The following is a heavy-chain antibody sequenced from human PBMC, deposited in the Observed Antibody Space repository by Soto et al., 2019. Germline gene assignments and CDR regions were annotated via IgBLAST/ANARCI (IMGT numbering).Heavy chain of an antibody. D-gene: IGHD3-10*01. J-gene: IGHJ4*02. V-gene: IGHV3-23*01. Sequence: EVQLLESGGGSVQPGGSLRLSCAASGFTFSRDAMTWVRQAPGKGLEWVSSNSGSGAGTYYADSVKGRFTISRDNSKSTLYLQMNSLRAEDTAVYYCAKMSFGSDFDYWGQGALVTVSS. CDR3: AKMSFGSDFDY. CDR2: NSGSGAGT. CDR1: GFTFSRDA.